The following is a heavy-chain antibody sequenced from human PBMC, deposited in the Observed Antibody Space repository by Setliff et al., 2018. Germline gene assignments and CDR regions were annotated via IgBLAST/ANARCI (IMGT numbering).Heavy chain of an antibody. Sequence: RASVKVSCKASGYTFISYGISWVRQAPGQGLEWMGWISAYNGNTNYAQKLQGRVTMTTDTSTSTAHMELSSLRSEDTAVYYCASSRDYNFWSGYYGERGEYFDYWGQGTLVTVSS. V-gene: IGHV1-18*01. CDR1: GYTFISYG. CDR2: ISAYNGNT. CDR3: ASSRDYNFWSGYYGERGEYFDY. J-gene: IGHJ4*02. D-gene: IGHD3-3*01.